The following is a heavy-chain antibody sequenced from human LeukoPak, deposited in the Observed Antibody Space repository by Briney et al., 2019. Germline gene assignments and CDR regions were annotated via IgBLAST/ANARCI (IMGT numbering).Heavy chain of an antibody. D-gene: IGHD1-26*01. V-gene: IGHV1-2*02. CDR3: ATTVGATTSKPYYFDY. J-gene: IGHJ4*02. Sequence: ASVKVSCKASGYTFTGYYMHWVRQAPGQGLEWMGWINPNSGGTNYAQKFQGRVTMTRDTSISTAYMELRSLRSDDTAVYYCATTVGATTSKPYYFDYWGQGTLVTVSS. CDR1: GYTFTGYY. CDR2: INPNSGGT.